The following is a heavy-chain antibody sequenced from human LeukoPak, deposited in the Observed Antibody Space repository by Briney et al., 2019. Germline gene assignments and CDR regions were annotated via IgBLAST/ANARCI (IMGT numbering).Heavy chain of an antibody. Sequence: SVKLSCKASGYTFSIYYIHWVRQAPRQGLEWMGIINPSGGSTSYAQKFQGSVTMTRDTLTSTVYMELTSLRSEDPAVFYCARARDYGDYVFDYWGQGTLATVSS. CDR2: INPSGGST. CDR3: ARARDYGDYVFDY. CDR1: GYTFSIYY. D-gene: IGHD4-17*01. J-gene: IGHJ4*02. V-gene: IGHV1-46*01.